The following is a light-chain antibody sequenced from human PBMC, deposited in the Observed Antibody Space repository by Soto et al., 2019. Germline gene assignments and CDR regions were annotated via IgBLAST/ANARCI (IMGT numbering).Light chain of an antibody. V-gene: IGLV4-60*02. CDR2: LEGSRNY. J-gene: IGLJ3*02. CDR1: SGHSSYI. CDR3: ETWDSNTVV. Sequence: QLVLTQSSSASASLGSSVKLTCTLSSGHSSYIIAWHQQQPGKAPRYLMKLEGSRNYNKGSEVPDRFSGSSSGADRYLTISNLQFEDEADYFCETWDSNTVVFGGGTKVTVL.